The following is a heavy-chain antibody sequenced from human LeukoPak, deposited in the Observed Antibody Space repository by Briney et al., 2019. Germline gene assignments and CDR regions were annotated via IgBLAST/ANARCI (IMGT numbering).Heavy chain of an antibody. Sequence: GGSLRLSCTTSQFTFRNYEVNWVRQAPGKGLVWVSRINSDGSSTNYADSVKGRFTISRDNAKNTLYLQMNSLRAEDTAVYYCARVSSVEWLFPDYWGQGTLVTVSS. CDR2: INSDGSST. J-gene: IGHJ4*02. V-gene: IGHV3-74*01. CDR1: QFTFRNYE. CDR3: ARVSSVEWLFPDY. D-gene: IGHD3-3*01.